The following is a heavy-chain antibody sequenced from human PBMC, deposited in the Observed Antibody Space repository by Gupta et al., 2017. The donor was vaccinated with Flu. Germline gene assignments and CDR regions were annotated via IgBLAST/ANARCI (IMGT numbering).Heavy chain of an antibody. CDR1: GGAVSPYY. CDR2: IHYSGSL. J-gene: IGHJ4*02. V-gene: IGHV4-59*02. D-gene: IGHD2-21*01. CDR3: ARFGHCGGHNCPGFDY. Sequence: VQLQESGPGLVNPSGTLYFTCTASGGAVSPYYWCWIRQPPGKGLEWIAYIHYSGSLNYGPSLQRRLTISVYTSKKQFSLTLSSVTTANTAVYYCARFGHCGGHNCPGFDYWGQGMQVTVSS.